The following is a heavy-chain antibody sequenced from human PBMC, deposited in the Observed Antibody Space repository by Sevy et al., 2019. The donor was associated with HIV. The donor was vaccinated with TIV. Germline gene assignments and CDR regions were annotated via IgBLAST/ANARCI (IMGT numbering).Heavy chain of an antibody. V-gene: IGHV3-30*02. Sequence: GGSLRLSCAASGFTFSKYAMHWVRQAPGKGLEWMAFIRYDGSQKFYALSLEARFTISRDSAMNTLFLEINSLRPDDTAVYYCVKDSGSHGSFFDSWGQGTLVTVSS. D-gene: IGHD6-19*01. J-gene: IGHJ4*02. CDR1: GFTFSKYA. CDR2: IRYDGSQK. CDR3: VKDSGSHGSFFDS.